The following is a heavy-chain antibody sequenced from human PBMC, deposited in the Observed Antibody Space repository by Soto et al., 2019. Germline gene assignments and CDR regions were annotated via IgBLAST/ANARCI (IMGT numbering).Heavy chain of an antibody. CDR3: ATLAGTNYYYYGMDV. D-gene: IGHD6-13*01. Sequence: GESLKISCKVSGYSFTSYWIGWVRQMPGRGLELVGVIYPGDSDTRYSPSLQGQVTISADKSISTAYLQWSSLKASDTAMYYCATLAGTNYYYYGMDVWGQGTTVTVSS. V-gene: IGHV5-51*01. CDR2: IYPGDSDT. J-gene: IGHJ6*02. CDR1: GYSFTSYW.